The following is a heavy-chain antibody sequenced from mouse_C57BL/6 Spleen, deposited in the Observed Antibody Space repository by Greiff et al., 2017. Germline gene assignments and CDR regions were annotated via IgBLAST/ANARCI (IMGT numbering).Heavy chain of an antibody. D-gene: IGHD2-4*01. CDR1: GFTFTDYY. Sequence: EVKLVESGGGLVQPGGSLSLSCAASGFTFTDYYMSWVRQPPGKALEWLGFIRNKAIGYTTEYSASVKGRFTISRDNSQSILYFQMNAWRAEDSATYYCARGDYDARGPYYFDYWGQGTTLTVSS. CDR3: ARGDYDARGPYYFDY. CDR2: IRNKAIGYTT. J-gene: IGHJ2*01. V-gene: IGHV7-3*01.